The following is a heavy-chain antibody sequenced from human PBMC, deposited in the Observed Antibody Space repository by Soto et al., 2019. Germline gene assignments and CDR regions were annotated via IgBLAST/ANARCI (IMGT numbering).Heavy chain of an antibody. J-gene: IGHJ6*03. CDR3: AIVFGVSSRPRGYYYYYMDV. Sequence: GGSLRLSCAASGFTFSSYGMNWVRQAPGKGLEWVSSISRNGNNIYYIDSVKGRFTISRDNSKNTLYLQMNSLRAEDTAVYYYAIVFGVSSRPRGYYYYYMDVWGKGTTVTVSS. V-gene: IGHV3-21*04. CDR2: ISRNGNNI. CDR1: GFTFSSYG. D-gene: IGHD3-3*01.